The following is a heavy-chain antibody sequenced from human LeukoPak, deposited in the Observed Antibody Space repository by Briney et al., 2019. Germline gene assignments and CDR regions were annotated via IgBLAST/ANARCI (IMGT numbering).Heavy chain of an antibody. CDR1: GYTFTGYY. V-gene: IGHV1-2*02. D-gene: IGHD3-3*01. CDR3: ARGYYDFWSGYYYGYYGMDV. J-gene: IGHJ6*02. CDR2: INPNSGGT. Sequence: ASVKVSCKASGYTFTGYYMHWVRQAPGQGLEWMGWINPNSGGTNYAQKFQGRVTMTRDTSISTAYMEPSRLRSDDTAVYYCARGYYDFWSGYYYGYYGMDVWGQGTTVTVSS.